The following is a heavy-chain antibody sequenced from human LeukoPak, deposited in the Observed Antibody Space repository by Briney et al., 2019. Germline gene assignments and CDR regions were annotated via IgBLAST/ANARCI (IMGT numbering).Heavy chain of an antibody. CDR2: ISSSSSYI. D-gene: IGHD2-2*01. CDR3: ARAPARYCSSTSCYGFDP. V-gene: IGHV3-21*01. CDR1: GFTFSSYS. Sequence: AGGSLRLSCAASGFTFSSYSMNWVRQAPGKGLEWVSSISSSSSYIYYADSVKGRFTISRDNAKNSLYLQMNSLRAEDTAVYYCARAPARYCSSTSCYGFDPWGQGTLVTVSP. J-gene: IGHJ5*02.